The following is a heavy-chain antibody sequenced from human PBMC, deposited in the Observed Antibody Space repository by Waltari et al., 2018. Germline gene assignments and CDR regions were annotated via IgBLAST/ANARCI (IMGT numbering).Heavy chain of an antibody. CDR2: INPSGGST. Sequence: QVQLVQSGAEVKKPGASVKVSCKASGYTFTSYYMHWVRQAPDQGLEWKGIINPSGGSTSYAQKFQGRVTMTRDTSTSTVYMELSSLRSEDTAVYYCAKSGSYQYYFDYWGQGTLVTVSS. CDR1: GYTFTSYY. J-gene: IGHJ4*02. V-gene: IGHV1-46*01. D-gene: IGHD1-26*01. CDR3: AKSGSYQYYFDY.